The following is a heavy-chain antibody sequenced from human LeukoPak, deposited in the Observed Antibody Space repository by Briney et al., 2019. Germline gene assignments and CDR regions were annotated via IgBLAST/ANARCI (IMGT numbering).Heavy chain of an antibody. Sequence: SVKVSCKASGGTFCSYAISWVRQAPGQGLEWMGRIIPILGIANYAQKFQGRVTITADKSTSTAYMELSSLRSEDTAVYYCARAISNYYGSGSYPLLWGQGTLVTVSS. V-gene: IGHV1-69*04. CDR2: IIPILGIA. CDR1: GGTFCSYA. CDR3: ARAISNYYGSGSYPLL. J-gene: IGHJ4*02. D-gene: IGHD3-10*01.